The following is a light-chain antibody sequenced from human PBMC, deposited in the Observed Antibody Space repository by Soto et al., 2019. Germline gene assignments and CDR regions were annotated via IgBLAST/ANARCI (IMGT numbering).Light chain of an antibody. J-gene: IGKJ1*01. CDR3: QQYNSFSRT. V-gene: IGKV1-5*01. CDR2: DAS. CDR1: PGVSSW. Sequence: DIHMTQSRSTLSASVGDRVTITCRASPGVSSWLAWYQQKPGRAPKLLIYDASTLESGVPSRFSGSGSGTEFTLTINSLQTDDFAIYYCQQYNSFSRTFGQGTKVDIK.